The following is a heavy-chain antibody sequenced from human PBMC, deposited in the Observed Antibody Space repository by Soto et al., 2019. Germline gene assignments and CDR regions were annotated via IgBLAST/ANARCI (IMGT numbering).Heavy chain of an antibody. CDR1: GYTFTSYA. Sequence: GASVKVSCKASGYTFTSYAMYWVRQAPGQRLEWMGWINAGNGNTKYSQKFQGRVTITRDTSASTAYMELSSLRSEDTAVYYCARERPRENYGGNYYYDMDVWGQGTTVTVSS. CDR3: ARERPRENYGGNYYYDMDV. CDR2: INAGNGNT. V-gene: IGHV1-3*01. J-gene: IGHJ6*02. D-gene: IGHD4-17*01.